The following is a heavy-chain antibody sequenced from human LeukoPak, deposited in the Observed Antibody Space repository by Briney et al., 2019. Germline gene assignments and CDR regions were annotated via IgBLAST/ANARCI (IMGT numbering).Heavy chain of an antibody. Sequence: PSETLSLTCSVSGGSISPYYWSWIRQPPGKGLEWIGYVSYRGHTNYNPSLESRVTISLDTSKNQFSLKLSSVTAADTAVYYCARERYDYVWGSYRQTAWYMDVWGKGTTVTISS. J-gene: IGHJ6*03. CDR3: ARERYDYVWGSYRQTAWYMDV. CDR2: VSYRGHT. D-gene: IGHD3-16*02. V-gene: IGHV4-59*01. CDR1: GGSISPYY.